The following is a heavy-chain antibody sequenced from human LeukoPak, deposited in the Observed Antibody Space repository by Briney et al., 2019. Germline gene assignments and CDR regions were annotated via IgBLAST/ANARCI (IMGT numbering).Heavy chain of an antibody. J-gene: IGHJ5*02. Sequence: QPGRSLRLSCAASGFTFDDYAMHWVRQAPGKGLEWVSGISWDSGSIGNMGYADSVKGRFTISRDNAKNSLYLQMNSLRADDTAVYYCARENYDILTGPVPNWFDPWGQGTLVTVSS. V-gene: IGHV3-9*01. CDR3: ARENYDILTGPVPNWFDP. D-gene: IGHD3-9*01. CDR1: GFTFDDYA. CDR2: ISWDSGSI.